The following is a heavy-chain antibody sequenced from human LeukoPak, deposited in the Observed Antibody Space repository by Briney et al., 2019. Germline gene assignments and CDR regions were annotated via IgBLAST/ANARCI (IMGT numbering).Heavy chain of an antibody. V-gene: IGHV3-7*01. CDR3: ARAGSHWHYVY. CDR2: IKQDGSER. CDR1: GFTFSSYA. D-gene: IGHD3-10*01. J-gene: IGHJ4*02. Sequence: GGSLRLSCAASGFTFSSYAMSWVRQSPTKGLEWVANIKQDGSERYYVDSVKGRFTISRDNAKNSLSLQMNNLRVEDTAVYYCARAGSHWHYVYWGQGTVVTVSS.